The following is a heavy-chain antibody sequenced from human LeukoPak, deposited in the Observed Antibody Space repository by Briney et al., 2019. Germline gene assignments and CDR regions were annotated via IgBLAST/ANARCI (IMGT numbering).Heavy chain of an antibody. CDR3: ARVDSSGFFDY. Sequence: GGSLRLSCAASGFTFSSYEMNWVRQAPGKGLEWVSYISSSGSTIYYADSVKGRFTISRDNAKNSLYLQMNSLRAEDTAVYYCARVDSSGFFDYWGQEPWSPSPQ. CDR2: ISSSGSTI. D-gene: IGHD3-22*01. V-gene: IGHV3-48*03. J-gene: IGHJ4*01. CDR1: GFTFSSYE.